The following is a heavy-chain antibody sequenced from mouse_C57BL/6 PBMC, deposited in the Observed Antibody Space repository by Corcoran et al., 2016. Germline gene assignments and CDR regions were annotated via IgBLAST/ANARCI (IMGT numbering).Heavy chain of an antibody. CDR1: GYSITSGYY. V-gene: IGHV3-6*01. CDR2: ISYDGSN. J-gene: IGHJ2*01. CDR3: ARTYDYETMYYLDY. Sequence: DVQLQESGPGLVKPSQSLSLTCSVTGYSITSGYYWNWIRQFPGNKLEWMGYISYDGSNNYNPSLKNRISITRDTSKNQFFLKLNSVTTEDTATYYCARTYDYETMYYLDYWGQGTTLTVSS. D-gene: IGHD2-4*01.